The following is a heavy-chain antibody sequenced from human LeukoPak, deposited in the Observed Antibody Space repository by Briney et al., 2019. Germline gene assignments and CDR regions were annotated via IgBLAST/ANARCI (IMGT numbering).Heavy chain of an antibody. D-gene: IGHD4-11*01. V-gene: IGHV3-21*01. CDR2: ISSSSSNI. CDR1: GFTFSSYS. CDR3: TRVEETATTAAIIRKYSYYYYYMDV. Sequence: GGSLRLSCAASGFTFSSYSMNWVRQAPGKGLEWVSSISSSSSNIYCADSVKGRFTISRDNAKNSLYLQMNSLRAEDTAVYYCTRVEETATTAAIIRKYSYYYYYMDVWGKGNTVTVSS. J-gene: IGHJ6*03.